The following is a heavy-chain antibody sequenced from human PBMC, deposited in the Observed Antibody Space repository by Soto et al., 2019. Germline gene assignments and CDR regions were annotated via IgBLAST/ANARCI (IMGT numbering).Heavy chain of an antibody. V-gene: IGHV3-15*07. Sequence: EVQLVESGGGLVKPGESLRLSCAVSGLSFSAAWMKWVRQAPGKGPEWVGRMKSKGGGETTDYAAPVKGRFTISRDDSKNTLYPQMNSLKAEDTAVYYCAHQGDFFDTILSWGQGALVTVSS. J-gene: IGHJ5*02. CDR1: GLSFSAAW. D-gene: IGHD3-3*01. CDR2: MKSKGGGETT. CDR3: AHQGDFFDTILS.